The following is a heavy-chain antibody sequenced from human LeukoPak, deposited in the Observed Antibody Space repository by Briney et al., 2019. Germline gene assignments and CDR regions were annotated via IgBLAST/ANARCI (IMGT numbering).Heavy chain of an antibody. D-gene: IGHD3-10*01. Sequence: SETLSLTCTVSGYFISTGYYWGWIRQSPGKGLEWIAIIYHSGNNYYNPSLKSRVTISVDTSKNQFSLKLTSVTAADTAVYYCATNLYGSGDYFAYWGQGTLVTVSS. CDR2: IYHSGNN. CDR3: ATNLYGSGDYFAY. CDR1: GYFISTGYY. J-gene: IGHJ4*02. V-gene: IGHV4-38-2*02.